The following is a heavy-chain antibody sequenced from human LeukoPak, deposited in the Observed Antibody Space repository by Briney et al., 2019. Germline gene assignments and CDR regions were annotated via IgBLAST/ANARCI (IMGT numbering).Heavy chain of an antibody. J-gene: IGHJ4*02. CDR1: GFTFSSYE. CDR3: ARTGHSSGWSAYFDY. CDR2: ISSSGSTI. Sequence: GGSLRLSCAASGFTFSSYEMNWVRQAPGKGLEWVSYISSSGSTIYYADSVKGRFTISRDNAKNSLYLQMNSLRAEDTAVYYCARTGHSSGWSAYFDYWGQGTLVTVSS. D-gene: IGHD6-19*01. V-gene: IGHV3-48*03.